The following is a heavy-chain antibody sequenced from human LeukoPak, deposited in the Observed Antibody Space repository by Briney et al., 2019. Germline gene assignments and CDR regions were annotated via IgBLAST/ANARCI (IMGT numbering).Heavy chain of an antibody. Sequence: ASVKVSCKASGYTFTSYGISWVRQAPGQGLEWMGWISAYNGNTYYAQKLQGRVTMTTDTSTSTAYMELRSLRSDDTAVYYCARAFSRWGLRDFDYWGQGTLVTVSS. CDR1: GYTFTSYG. CDR2: ISAYNGNT. CDR3: ARAFSRWGLRDFDY. J-gene: IGHJ4*02. V-gene: IGHV1-18*01. D-gene: IGHD7-27*01.